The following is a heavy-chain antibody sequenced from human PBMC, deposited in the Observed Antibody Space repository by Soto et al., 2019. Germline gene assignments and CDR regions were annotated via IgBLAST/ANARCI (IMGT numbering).Heavy chain of an antibody. Sequence: EVQLVESGGGLVQPGGSLRLSCAASGFTFSTYTMDWVRQAPGKGLEWVSHISSGGNTIYYADSVKGRFTISRDNAKNSLHLQMNSLRAEDTVVYYCVRGWEQLIRYCLDNWGQGTLVTVSS. V-gene: IGHV3-48*01. CDR1: GFTFSTYT. CDR2: ISSGGNTI. J-gene: IGHJ4*02. CDR3: VRGWEQLIRYCLDN. D-gene: IGHD6-13*01.